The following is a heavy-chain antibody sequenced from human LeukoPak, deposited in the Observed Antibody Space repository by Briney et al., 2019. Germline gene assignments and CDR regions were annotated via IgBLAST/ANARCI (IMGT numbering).Heavy chain of an antibody. V-gene: IGHV3-30*03. CDR1: GFTFSNYG. CDR3: ARDLYDSSESAFDI. J-gene: IGHJ3*02. D-gene: IGHD3-22*01. CDR2: ISYDGKNK. Sequence: GGSLRLSCAASGFTFSNYGMHWVRQAPGKGLEWVALISYDGKNKYYADSVKGRFTISRDNSKNTLYLQMNSLRAEDTAVYYCARDLYDSSESAFDIWGQGTMVTVSS.